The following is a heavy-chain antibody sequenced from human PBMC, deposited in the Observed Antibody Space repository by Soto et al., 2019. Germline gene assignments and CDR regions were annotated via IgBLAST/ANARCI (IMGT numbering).Heavy chain of an antibody. CDR2: IIPIFGTA. CDR3: AREPQKIAAAGTDWFDP. CDR1: GGTFSSYA. J-gene: IGHJ5*02. D-gene: IGHD6-13*01. V-gene: IGHV1-69*12. Sequence: QVQLVQSGAEVKKPGSSVKVSCKASGGTFSSYAISWVRQAPGQGLEWMGGIIPIFGTANYAQKFQGRVTITADESTSTAYMELSSLRSEGTAVYYCAREPQKIAAAGTDWFDPWGQGTLVTVSS.